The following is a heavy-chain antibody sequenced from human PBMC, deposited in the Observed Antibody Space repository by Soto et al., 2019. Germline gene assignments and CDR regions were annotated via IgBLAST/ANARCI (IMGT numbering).Heavy chain of an antibody. J-gene: IGHJ4*02. D-gene: IGHD6-13*01. Sequence: ASVKVSCKASGYTFTSYAMHWVRQAPGQRLEWMGWINAGNGNTKYSQKFQGRVTITRDTSAGTAYMELSSLRSEDTAVYYCARDVSIAAALYDYWGQGTLVTVSS. CDR3: ARDVSIAAALYDY. CDR2: INAGNGNT. CDR1: GYTFTSYA. V-gene: IGHV1-3*01.